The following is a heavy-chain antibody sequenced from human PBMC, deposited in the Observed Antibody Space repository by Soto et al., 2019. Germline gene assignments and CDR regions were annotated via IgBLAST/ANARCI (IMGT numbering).Heavy chain of an antibody. D-gene: IGHD3-9*01. Sequence: ASVKVSCKASGYTFTSYDINWVRQATGQGLEWMGWMNPNSGNTGYAQKFQGRVTMTRNTSISTAYMELSSLRSEDTAVYYCARGRKRKYYDNLTGYYGNWFDPWGQGTLVTVSS. J-gene: IGHJ5*02. CDR3: ARGRKRKYYDNLTGYYGNWFDP. CDR2: MNPNSGNT. V-gene: IGHV1-8*01. CDR1: GYTFTSYD.